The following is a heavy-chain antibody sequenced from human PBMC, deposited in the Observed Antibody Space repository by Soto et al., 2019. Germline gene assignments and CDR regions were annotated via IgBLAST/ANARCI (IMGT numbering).Heavy chain of an antibody. CDR3: ARDWGSTDP. J-gene: IGHJ5*02. D-gene: IGHD3-16*01. Sequence: PSETLSLTCTVSGGSVSSSNYYWSWIRQPPGKGLEWIGYIYYRGSTNYNPSLKSRVTISVDTSKNQFSLKLSSVSAADTAVYYCARDWGSTDPWGQGTLVTVS. V-gene: IGHV4-61*01. CDR2: IYYRGST. CDR1: GGSVSSSNYY.